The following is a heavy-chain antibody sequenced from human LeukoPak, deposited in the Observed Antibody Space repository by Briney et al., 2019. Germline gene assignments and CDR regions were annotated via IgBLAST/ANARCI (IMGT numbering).Heavy chain of an antibody. V-gene: IGHV4-61*01. J-gene: IGHJ4*02. CDR1: GGSFSSGSYY. CDR2: IYYSGST. CDR3: AREAIYPDY. D-gene: IGHD2-2*02. Sequence: PSETLSLTCTVSGGSFSSGSYYWSWIRQPPGKGLEWFGYIYYSGSTNYNPSLKSRVTISVDTSKNQFSLKLSSVTAADTAVYYCAREAIYPDYWGQGTLVTVSS.